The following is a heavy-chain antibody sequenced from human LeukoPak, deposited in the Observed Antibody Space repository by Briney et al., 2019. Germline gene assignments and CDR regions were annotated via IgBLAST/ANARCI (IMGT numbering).Heavy chain of an antibody. CDR2: IYHSGST. CDR1: GYSLSSGYY. Sequence: SETLSLTCTVSGYSLSSGYYWGWIRQPPGKGLEWIGSIYHSGSTYYNPSLKSRVTISVDTSKNQFSLKLSSVTAADTAVYYCARTSSGYYTGDYWGQGTLVTVSS. J-gene: IGHJ4*02. V-gene: IGHV4-38-2*02. D-gene: IGHD3-22*01. CDR3: ARTSSGYYTGDY.